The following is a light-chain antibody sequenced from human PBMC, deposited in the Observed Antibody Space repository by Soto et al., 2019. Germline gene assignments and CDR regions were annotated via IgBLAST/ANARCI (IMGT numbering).Light chain of an antibody. V-gene: IGLV2-14*01. Sequence: QSALTQPASVSGSPGQSITISCTGTSSDVGLYDYVSWYQQHPGKAPRLMIYAVSNRPSEVSIRLSASKSGNTASLFYSGLHAEDEADYCCRSYTSDSSHMFGSGPNVTVL. CDR1: SSDVGLYDY. J-gene: IGLJ1*01. CDR3: RSYTSDSSHM. CDR2: AVS.